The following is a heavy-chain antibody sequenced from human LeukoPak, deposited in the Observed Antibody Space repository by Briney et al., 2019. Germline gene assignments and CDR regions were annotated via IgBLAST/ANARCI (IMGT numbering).Heavy chain of an antibody. CDR2: INHSGST. J-gene: IGHJ4*02. CDR3: ASGSAKGGFDY. V-gene: IGHV4-34*01. D-gene: IGHD3-16*01. Sequence: SETLSLTCAVYGGSFSGYYWSWIRQPPGKGLEWIGEINHSGSTNYNPSLKSRVTISVDTSKNQFSLKLSSVTAADTAVYYCASGSAKGGFDYWGQGTLVTVSS. CDR1: GGSFSGYY.